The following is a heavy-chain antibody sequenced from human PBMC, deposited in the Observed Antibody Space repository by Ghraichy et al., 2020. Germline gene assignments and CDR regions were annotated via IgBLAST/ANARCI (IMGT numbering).Heavy chain of an antibody. D-gene: IGHD3-22*01. CDR2: IYHSGST. J-gene: IGHJ3*02. CDR3: ARSVRGSGFDAFDI. V-gene: IGHV4-4*02. Sequence: SETLSLTCAVSGGSISSSNWWSWVRQPPGKGLEWIGEIYHSGSTNYNPSLKSRVTISVDKSKNQFYLKLSSVTAADTAVYYCARSVRGSGFDAFDIWGQGTMVTVSS. CDR1: GGSISSSNW.